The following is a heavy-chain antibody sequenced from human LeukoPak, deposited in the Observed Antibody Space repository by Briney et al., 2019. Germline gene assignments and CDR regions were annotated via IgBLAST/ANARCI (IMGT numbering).Heavy chain of an antibody. J-gene: IGHJ4*02. CDR2: ISAYNGNT. CDR3: ARDSPSNIVATIFDY. Sequence: EASVKVSCKASGYTFTSYGISWVRQAPGQGLEWMGWISAYNGNTNYAQKLQGRVTMTTDTSTSTAYMELRSLRSDDTTVYYCARDSPSNIVATIFDYWAREPWSPSPQ. D-gene: IGHD5-12*01. V-gene: IGHV1-18*04. CDR1: GYTFTSYG.